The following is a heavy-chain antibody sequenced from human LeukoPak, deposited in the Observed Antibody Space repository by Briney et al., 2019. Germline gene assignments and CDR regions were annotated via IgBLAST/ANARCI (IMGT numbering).Heavy chain of an antibody. D-gene: IGHD3-9*01. CDR1: GFTFSSYA. V-gene: IGHV3-33*08. CDR2: IWYDGSNK. J-gene: IGHJ4*02. CDR3: ARENYDILTGYYNNGLDY. Sequence: GGSLRLSCAASGFTFSSYAMSWVRQAPGKGLEWVAVIWYDGSNKYYADSVKGRFTISRDNSKNTLYLQMNSLRAEDTAVYYCARENYDILTGYYNNGLDYWGQGTLVTVSS.